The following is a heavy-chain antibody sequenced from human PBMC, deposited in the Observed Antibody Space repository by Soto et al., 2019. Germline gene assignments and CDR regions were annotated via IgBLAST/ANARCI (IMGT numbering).Heavy chain of an antibody. D-gene: IGHD5-18*01. Sequence: QVQLVQSGAEVKKPGASVKVSCKASGYTFTAYYMHWVRQAPGQGLEWMGWINPNSGGTNYAQKFQGWVTMTRDTSISTADTELSRLRSDDTAVYYCARGGGLRYSYGYRYYFDYWGQGTLVTVSS. CDR1: GYTFTAYY. J-gene: IGHJ4*02. CDR2: INPNSGGT. CDR3: ARGGGLRYSYGYRYYFDY. V-gene: IGHV1-2*04.